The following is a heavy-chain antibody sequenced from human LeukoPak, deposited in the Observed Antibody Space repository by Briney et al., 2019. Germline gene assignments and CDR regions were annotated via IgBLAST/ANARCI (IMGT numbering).Heavy chain of an antibody. V-gene: IGHV3-21*01. D-gene: IGHD6-13*01. CDR2: ISSSSTYI. CDR3: ASQYTSSRIFDD. J-gene: IGHJ4*02. Sequence: PGGSLRLSCAASGFTFSSYSMNWVRQAPGKGLEWVSSISSSSTYIYYADSVKGRFTVSRDNAKNSLYLQMNSLRAEDTAVYFCASQYTSSRIFDDWGQGTLVTVSS. CDR1: GFTFSSYS.